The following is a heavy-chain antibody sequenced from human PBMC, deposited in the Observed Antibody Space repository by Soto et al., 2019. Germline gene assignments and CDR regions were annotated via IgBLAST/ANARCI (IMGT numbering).Heavy chain of an antibody. CDR3: AKETGDFWSDYWYFDL. Sequence: QVQLVESGGGVVQPGRSLRLSCAASGFTFSSYGMHWVRQAPGKGLEWVAVISYDGSNKYYADSVKGRFTISRDNSKNTLYLQMNGLRAEDTAVYYCAKETGDFWSDYWYFDLWGRGTLVTVSS. CDR2: ISYDGSNK. J-gene: IGHJ2*01. CDR1: GFTFSSYG. V-gene: IGHV3-30*18. D-gene: IGHD3-3*01.